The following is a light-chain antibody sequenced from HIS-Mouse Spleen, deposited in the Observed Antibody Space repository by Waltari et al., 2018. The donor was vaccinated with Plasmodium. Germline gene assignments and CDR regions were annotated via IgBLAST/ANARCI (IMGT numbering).Light chain of an antibody. J-gene: IGLJ3*02. CDR3: CSYAGSSTNWV. V-gene: IGLV2-23*01. CDR1: SSDVGSYKL. Sequence: PGQSITISCTGTSSDVGSYKLVSWYQQHPGNAPKLMIYEGSKRPSGVSNRFSGSKSGNTASLTISGLQAEDEADYYCCSYAGSSTNWVFGGGTKLTVL. CDR2: EGS.